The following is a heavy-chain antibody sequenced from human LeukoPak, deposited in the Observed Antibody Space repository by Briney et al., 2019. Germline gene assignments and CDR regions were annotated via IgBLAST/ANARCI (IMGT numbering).Heavy chain of an antibody. D-gene: IGHD3-22*01. J-gene: IGHJ4*02. V-gene: IGHV4-30-2*01. Sequence: SETLSLTCAVSGGSISSGGYSWSWIRQPPGKGLEWIGYIYHSGSTYYNPSLKSRVTISVDRSKNQFSLKLSSVTAADTAVYYCASYYYDSSGRRFDYWGQGTLVTVSS. CDR1: GGSISSGGYS. CDR2: IYHSGST. CDR3: ASYYYDSSGRRFDY.